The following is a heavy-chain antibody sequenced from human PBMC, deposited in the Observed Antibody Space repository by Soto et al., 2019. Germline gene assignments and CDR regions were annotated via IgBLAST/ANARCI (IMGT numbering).Heavy chain of an antibody. Sequence: SQTLSLTCAISGDSVSSNSAAWNWIRLSPSRGLEWLARTYYRSRWYNDYAVSVRSRITVNPDTSKNQFSLQLTSVTPEDTAVYYCAGTTSHQWYYMDVWGKGSTVTVSS. V-gene: IGHV6-1*01. CDR2: TYYRSRWYN. CDR3: AGTTSHQWYYMDV. J-gene: IGHJ6*03. CDR1: GDSVSSNSAA. D-gene: IGHD1-7*01.